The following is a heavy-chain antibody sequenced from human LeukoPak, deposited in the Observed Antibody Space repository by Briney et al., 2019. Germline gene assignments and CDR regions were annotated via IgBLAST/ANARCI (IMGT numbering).Heavy chain of an antibody. J-gene: IGHJ4*02. D-gene: IGHD4-17*01. Sequence: PSQTLSLTCAVSGGSISGGGYSWSWIRQPPGKGLEWIGYIFDSGNTYYNPSLKSRVTISVDTSENQFSLKLSSVTAADTAVYYCARVPLNDYGDFYFDYWGQGTLVTVSS. CDR2: IFDSGNT. CDR3: ARVPLNDYGDFYFDY. CDR1: GGSISGGGYS. V-gene: IGHV4-30-2*01.